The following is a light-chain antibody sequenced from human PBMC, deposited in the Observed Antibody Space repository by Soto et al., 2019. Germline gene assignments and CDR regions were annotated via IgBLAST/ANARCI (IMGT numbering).Light chain of an antibody. CDR1: QHINNW. Sequence: DIQMTQSPSTLSASVGDRVTITCRASQHINNWVAWYQQRSGEAPRLLIYDASTLESGVPSRFIGSGSGTEFTVTISQLRPDDFATYYCQQYDSFWTFGHGTKVQ. J-gene: IGKJ1*01. V-gene: IGKV1-5*01. CDR2: DAS. CDR3: QQYDSFWT.